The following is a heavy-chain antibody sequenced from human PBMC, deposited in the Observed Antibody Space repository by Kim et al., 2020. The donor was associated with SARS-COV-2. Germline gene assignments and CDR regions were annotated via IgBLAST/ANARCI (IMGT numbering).Heavy chain of an antibody. CDR3: ARDQYLSGYYNFDN. CDR1: GGSISSYY. CDR2: IYTSGST. Sequence: SETLSLTCTVSGGSISSYYWSWIRQPAGKGLEWIGRIYTSGSTNYNPSLKSRVTMSVDTSKNQFSLKLSSVTAADTAVYYCARDQYLSGYYNFDNWGQGTLITVSS. J-gene: IGHJ4*02. V-gene: IGHV4-4*07. D-gene: IGHD1-26*01.